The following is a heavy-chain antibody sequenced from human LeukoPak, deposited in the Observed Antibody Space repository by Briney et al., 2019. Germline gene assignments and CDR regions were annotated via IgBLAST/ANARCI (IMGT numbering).Heavy chain of an antibody. J-gene: IGHJ6*03. CDR1: GFTFSSYE. CDR2: ISSSGSTI. D-gene: IGHD4-17*01. CDR3: ASAGHYGDYYYYYMDV. V-gene: IGHV3-48*03. Sequence: PGGSLRLSCAASGFTFSSYEMNWVRQAPGKGQVKVTYISSSGSTIYDAGSVKGRFTIARDNAKNSLYLQMNSLRAEDTAVYYCASAGHYGDYYYYYMDVWGKGTTATVSS.